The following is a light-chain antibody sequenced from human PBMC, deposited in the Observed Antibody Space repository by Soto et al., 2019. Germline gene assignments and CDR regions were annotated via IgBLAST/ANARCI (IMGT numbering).Light chain of an antibody. CDR2: GAT. Sequence: DVQVTQSPSFVSASVGDRVTITCRASQGLGTWLAWYQQKPGKAPSLLIYGATDLHSGVPSRFSGSGLGTHFSLTIFSLQPEDFATYYCQQTNSFPITFGQGTRLEI. V-gene: IGKV1D-12*01. CDR3: QQTNSFPIT. J-gene: IGKJ5*01. CDR1: QGLGTW.